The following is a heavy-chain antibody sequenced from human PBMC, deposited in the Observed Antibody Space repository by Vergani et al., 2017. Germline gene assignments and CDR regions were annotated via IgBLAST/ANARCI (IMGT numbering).Heavy chain of an antibody. CDR1: GDSVISTDYH. CDR3: ASKRGACRAAYCHSYDF. D-gene: IGHD2-15*01. Sequence: QVQLQESGPGLVKPSETLSLTCTVSGDSVISTDYHWGWIRQPPGKGLEWIGSIDYSGSTSYNPSLESRISISFETPKNQFSLRLTSVTAADTAVYYCASKRGACRAAYCHSYDFWVPGTLVGVSS. J-gene: IGHJ4*02. V-gene: IGHV4-39*01. CDR2: IDYSGST.